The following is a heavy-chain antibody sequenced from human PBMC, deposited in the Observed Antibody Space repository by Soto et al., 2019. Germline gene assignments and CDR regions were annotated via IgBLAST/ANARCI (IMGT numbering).Heavy chain of an antibody. D-gene: IGHD3-9*01. V-gene: IGHV4-39*01. CDR1: GASISTNHHN. J-gene: IGHJ5*02. CDR3: ARLPTGYPNWFDP. Sequence: QVQLQGSGPGLVRPSETLSLTCTVSGASISTNHHNWAWVRQSPGKGLEWMGNIHYRGDTYFNPSLGSRLSMSVDTSKNQFSLKLTSVTAAYTAVYYCARLPTGYPNWFDPWGQGTLVTVSS. CDR2: IHYRGDT.